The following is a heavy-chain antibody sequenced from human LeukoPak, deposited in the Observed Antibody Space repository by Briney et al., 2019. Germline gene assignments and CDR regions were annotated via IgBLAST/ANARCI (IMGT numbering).Heavy chain of an antibody. CDR3: ARVNGVAGRPHYFDY. V-gene: IGHV3-21*01. CDR2: ISSSSSYI. CDR1: GFTFSSYS. Sequence: GGSLRLSCAASGFTFSSYSMNWVRQAPGKGLEWVSSISSSSSYIYYADSVKGRFTISRDNAKNSLYLQMNSLRAEDTAVYYCARVNGVAGRPHYFDYWGQGTLVTVSS. J-gene: IGHJ4*02. D-gene: IGHD6-19*01.